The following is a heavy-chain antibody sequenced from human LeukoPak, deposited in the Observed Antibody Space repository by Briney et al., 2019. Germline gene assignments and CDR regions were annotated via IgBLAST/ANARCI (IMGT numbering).Heavy chain of an antibody. CDR3: ARQGMYYYGSGTDP. CDR2: INSDGSST. J-gene: IGHJ5*02. Sequence: GGALRLSCAASGVSFSSYWLHWVRQAPGKGLVWVSRINSDGSSTNYADSEKSRFTISTDNAKNTLYLQMNSLRAEDTAVYYCARQGMYYYGSGTDPWGQGTLVTVSS. V-gene: IGHV3-74*01. D-gene: IGHD3-10*01. CDR1: GVSFSSYW.